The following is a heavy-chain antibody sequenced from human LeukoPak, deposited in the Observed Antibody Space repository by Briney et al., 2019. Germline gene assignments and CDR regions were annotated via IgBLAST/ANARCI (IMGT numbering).Heavy chain of an antibody. CDR3: ARTLGLAGKVFLDY. CDR2: IYYSGST. D-gene: IGHD6-19*01. Sequence: SETLSLTCTVSGGSISSGDYYWSWIRQPPGKGLEWIGYIYYSGSTYYNPSLKSRVTISVDTSKNQFSLKLSSVTAADTAVYYCARTLGLAGKVFLDYWGQGTLVTVSS. CDR1: GGSISSGDYY. V-gene: IGHV4-30-4*01. J-gene: IGHJ4*02.